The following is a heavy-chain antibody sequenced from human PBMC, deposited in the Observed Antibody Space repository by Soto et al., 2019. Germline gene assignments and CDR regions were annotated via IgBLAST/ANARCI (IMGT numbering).Heavy chain of an antibody. Sequence: GASVKVSCKASGGTFSSYAISWVRQAPGQGLEWMGGIIPIFGTANYAQKFQGRVTITADESTSTAYMELSSLRSEDTAVYYCARVGDYDILTGRSYYYYYGMDVWGQGTTVTVS. V-gene: IGHV1-69*13. CDR2: IIPIFGTA. CDR3: ARVGDYDILTGRSYYYYYGMDV. J-gene: IGHJ6*02. D-gene: IGHD3-9*01. CDR1: GGTFSSYA.